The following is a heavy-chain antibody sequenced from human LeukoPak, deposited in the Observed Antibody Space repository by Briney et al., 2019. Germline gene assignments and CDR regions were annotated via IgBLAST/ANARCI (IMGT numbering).Heavy chain of an antibody. CDR1: GFTLSRYS. V-gene: IGHV3-23*01. D-gene: IGHD2-2*02. Sequence: PGRSLRLSCRASGFTLSRYSMIWVRQAPGKGLEWVSAISGSGGSTYYADSVKGRFTISRDNSKNTLYLQMNSLRAEDTAVYYCAKVGYCSSTSCYNPYYFDYWGQGTLVTVSS. CDR2: ISGSGGST. CDR3: AKVGYCSSTSCYNPYYFDY. J-gene: IGHJ4*02.